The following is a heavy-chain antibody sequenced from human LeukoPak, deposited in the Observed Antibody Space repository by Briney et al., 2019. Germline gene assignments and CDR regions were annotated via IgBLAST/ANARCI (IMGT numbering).Heavy chain of an antibody. V-gene: IGHV1-46*01. Sequence: GASVKVSCKASGYTFTSYYMHWVRQAPGQGLEWMGIINPSGGSTSYAQKFQGRVTMTRDTSTSTVYMELSSLRSEDTAVYYCARGSGYSYGPLYDYVWGSYRYGLDYWGQGTLVTVSS. CDR2: INPSGGST. J-gene: IGHJ4*02. CDR3: ARGSGYSYGPLYDYVWGSYRYGLDY. D-gene: IGHD3-16*02. CDR1: GYTFTSYY.